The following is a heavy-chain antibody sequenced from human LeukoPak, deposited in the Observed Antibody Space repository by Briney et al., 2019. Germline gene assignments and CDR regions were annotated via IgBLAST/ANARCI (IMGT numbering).Heavy chain of an antibody. Sequence: GGSLRLSCAASGFTFSSYGMHWVRQAPGKGLEWVAVISYDGSNKFYADSVKGRFTISRDNSKNTMYLQMNSLRAEDTAVYYCASSAGALIDCWGQGTLVIV. CDR3: ASSAGALIDC. CDR2: ISYDGSNK. D-gene: IGHD6-19*01. V-gene: IGHV3-30*03. CDR1: GFTFSSYG. J-gene: IGHJ4*02.